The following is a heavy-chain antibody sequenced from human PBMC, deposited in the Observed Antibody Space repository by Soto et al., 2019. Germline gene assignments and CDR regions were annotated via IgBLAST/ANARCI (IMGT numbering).Heavy chain of an antibody. J-gene: IGHJ5*02. CDR3: ARDRADFSNLLVGYNWFDP. Sequence: PGGSLRLSCAASGFTFSSYSMNWVRQAPGKGLEWVSSISSSSSYIYYADSVKGRFTISRDNAKNSLYLQMNSLRAEDTAVYYCARDRADFSNLLVGYNWFDPWGQGTPVTVSS. V-gene: IGHV3-21*01. CDR1: GFTFSSYS. D-gene: IGHD4-4*01. CDR2: ISSSSSYI.